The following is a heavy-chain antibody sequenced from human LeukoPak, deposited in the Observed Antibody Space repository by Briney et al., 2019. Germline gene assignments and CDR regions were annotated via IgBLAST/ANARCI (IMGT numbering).Heavy chain of an antibody. CDR3: ARGRDGYNKYYFDY. CDR1: GYTFTSYY. D-gene: IGHD5-24*01. Sequence: ASVKVSCKASGYTFTSYYIHWVRQAPGQGVEWMGTINPSGGSTSYAQKFQGRVTITPDKSTSTAYMELSSLRSEDTAVYYCARGRDGYNKYYFDYWGQGTLVTVSS. CDR2: INPSGGST. J-gene: IGHJ4*02. V-gene: IGHV1-46*01.